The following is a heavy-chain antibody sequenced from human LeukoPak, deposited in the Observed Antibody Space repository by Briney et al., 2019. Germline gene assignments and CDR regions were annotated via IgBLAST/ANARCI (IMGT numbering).Heavy chain of an antibody. Sequence: GSLRLSCAASGFIFSSYWMSWVRQAPGKGLEWVANINQDGSEKYYVDSVKGRFTISRDNAKNSLYLQMNSLRAEDTAVYYCARDHAFSYYYYYMDVWGKGTTVTVSS. J-gene: IGHJ6*03. V-gene: IGHV3-7*01. CDR2: INQDGSEK. D-gene: IGHD3-3*01. CDR1: GFIFSSYW. CDR3: ARDHAFSYYYYYMDV.